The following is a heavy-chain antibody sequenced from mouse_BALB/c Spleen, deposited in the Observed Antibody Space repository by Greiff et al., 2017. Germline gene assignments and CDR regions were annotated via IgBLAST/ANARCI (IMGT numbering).Heavy chain of an antibody. D-gene: IGHD2-4*01. CDR3: AVDYDYAWFAD. V-gene: IGHV2-3*01. Sequence: QAQLQQSGPGPVAPSQSLSITFTVSGFSSTSYGVSWARQPRGKGLEWLGVIWGDESENYPSALISRLSISKEISKSQVLLILNRLQTDATDTYYWAVDYDYAWFADGDRGTLVNV. J-gene: IGHJ3*01. CDR1: GFSSTSYG. CDR2: IWGDESE.